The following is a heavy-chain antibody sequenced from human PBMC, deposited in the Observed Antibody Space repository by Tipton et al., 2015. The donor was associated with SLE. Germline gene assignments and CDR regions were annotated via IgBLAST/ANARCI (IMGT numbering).Heavy chain of an antibody. V-gene: IGHV4-59*11. CDR2: IYYSRHT. CDR1: GDSISSHY. J-gene: IGHJ4*01. D-gene: IGHD2-15*01. CDR3: ARGSVVADDY. Sequence: TLSLTCTVSGDSISSHYCNWIRQTPGKGLGWIGYIYYSRHTNYNPSLESRVTISIDTSKNQLSLKLTSVTAADTAVYYCARGSVVADDYWGQGTLVTVAS.